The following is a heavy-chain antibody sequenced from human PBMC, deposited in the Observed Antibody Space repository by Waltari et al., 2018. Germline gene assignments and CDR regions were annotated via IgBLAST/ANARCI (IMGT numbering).Heavy chain of an antibody. J-gene: IGHJ6*03. CDR1: GGSISSYY. CDR3: ARGPPRRDILTGYSPHMDV. D-gene: IGHD3-9*01. CDR2: IYYSGST. V-gene: IGHV4-59*01. Sequence: QVQLQESGPGLVKPSETLSLTCTVSGGSISSYYWSWIRQPPGEGLEWIGYIYYSGSTNYNPSLKSRVTISVDTSKNQFSLKLSSVTAADTAVYYCARGPPRRDILTGYSPHMDVWGKGTTVTVSS.